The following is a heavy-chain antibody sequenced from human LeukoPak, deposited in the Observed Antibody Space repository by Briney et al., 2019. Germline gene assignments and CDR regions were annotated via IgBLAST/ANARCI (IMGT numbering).Heavy chain of an antibody. CDR2: VRYSGRT. J-gene: IGHJ4*02. CDR1: GGSISSSSSY. D-gene: IGHD3-22*01. Sequence: SETLSLTCTVSGGSISSSSSYWGWIRQPPGKGLEWIGSVRYSGRTYYNPSLKRGVTISLDTSKNQFSLRRTSVTAADTAVYSCARHYYDSSGLAYYFDYWGQGTLVTVSS. V-gene: IGHV4-39*01. CDR3: ARHYYDSSGLAYYFDY.